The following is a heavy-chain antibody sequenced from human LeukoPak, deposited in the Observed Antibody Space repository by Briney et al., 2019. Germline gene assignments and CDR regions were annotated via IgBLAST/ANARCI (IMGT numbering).Heavy chain of an antibody. CDR1: GFTFSSYA. V-gene: IGHV3-30-3*01. CDR3: AKSIVVVPAALPTYYFDY. J-gene: IGHJ4*02. Sequence: GGSLRLSCAASGFTFSSYAMHWVRQAPGKGLEWVAVISYDGSNKYYADSVKGRFTISRDNSKNTLYPQMNSLRAEDTAVYYCAKSIVVVPAALPTYYFDYWGQGTLVTVSS. D-gene: IGHD2-2*01. CDR2: ISYDGSNK.